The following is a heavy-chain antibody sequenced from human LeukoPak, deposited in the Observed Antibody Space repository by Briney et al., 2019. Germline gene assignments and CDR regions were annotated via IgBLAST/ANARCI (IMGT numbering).Heavy chain of an antibody. CDR2: IYYSGST. J-gene: IGHJ5*02. CDR3: AAYQLLFGFDP. D-gene: IGHD2-2*01. Sequence: SETLSLTCTVSGGSISSYYWRWIRQPPGKGLEWIGYIYYSGSTNYNPSLKSRVTISVDTSKNQFSLKLSSVTAADTAVYYCAAYQLLFGFDPWGQGTLVTVSS. CDR1: GGSISSYY. V-gene: IGHV4-59*01.